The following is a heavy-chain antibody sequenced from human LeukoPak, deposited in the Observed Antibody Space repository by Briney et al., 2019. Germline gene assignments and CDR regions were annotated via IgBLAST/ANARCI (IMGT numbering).Heavy chain of an antibody. CDR2: IHYSGST. J-gene: IGHJ4*02. Sequence: PSETLSLTCSASGGSISSYYWSWIRQPPGKGLEWIGNIHYSGSTNYTPSPKSRVTISVDTSKNQFSLKLSSVTAADTAVYYCARGRGEDARTPHYWGQGTLVTVSS. D-gene: IGHD3-16*01. CDR1: GGSISSYY. V-gene: IGHV4-59*01. CDR3: ARGRGEDARTPHY.